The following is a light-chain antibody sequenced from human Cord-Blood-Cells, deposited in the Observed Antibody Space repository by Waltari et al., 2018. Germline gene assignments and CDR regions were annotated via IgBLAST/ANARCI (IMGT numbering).Light chain of an antibody. CDR3: QQYYSTPT. CDR2: WAS. CDR1: QSVLYSSNNNNY. J-gene: IGKJ2*01. Sequence: DIVMTQSPDSLAVSLGERATINCKSSQSVLYSSNNNNYLAWDQQKPGQPPKLLIYWASTRESGVPDRFSGSGSGTDFTLTISSLQAEDVAVYYCQQYYSTPTFGQGTKLEIK. V-gene: IGKV4-1*01.